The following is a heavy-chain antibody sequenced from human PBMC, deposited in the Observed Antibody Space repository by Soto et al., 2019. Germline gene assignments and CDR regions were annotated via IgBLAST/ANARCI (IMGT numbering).Heavy chain of an antibody. Sequence: SETLSLTCAVYGGSFSGYYWSWIRQPPGKGLEWIGEINHSGSTNYNPSLKSRVTISVDTSKNQFSLKLSSVTAADTAVYYCARTRLVRGVIIDVYYGMDVWGQGTTVTVSS. CDR1: GGSFSGYY. D-gene: IGHD3-10*01. CDR3: ARTRLVRGVIIDVYYGMDV. CDR2: INHSGST. V-gene: IGHV4-34*01. J-gene: IGHJ6*02.